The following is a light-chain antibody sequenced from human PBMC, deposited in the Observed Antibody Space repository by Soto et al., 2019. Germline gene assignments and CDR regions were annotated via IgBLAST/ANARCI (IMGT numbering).Light chain of an antibody. CDR2: DAS. J-gene: IGKJ1*01. Sequence: EIVLTQSPATLSLSPGERATLSCRASQSVSSYLAWYQQKPGQAPRLLIYDASNRATGIPARFSGSGSGTDLTLTISRLEPEDFAVYYCQQRSNWWTFGQGTKVEIK. CDR1: QSVSSY. V-gene: IGKV3-11*01. CDR3: QQRSNWWT.